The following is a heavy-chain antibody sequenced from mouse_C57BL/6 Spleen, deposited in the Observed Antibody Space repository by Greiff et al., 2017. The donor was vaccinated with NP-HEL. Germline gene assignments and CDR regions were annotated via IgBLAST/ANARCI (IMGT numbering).Heavy chain of an antibody. CDR3: ARGTAQVNFDY. J-gene: IGHJ2*01. D-gene: IGHD3-2*02. Sequence: VLLQQSGAELARPGASVKMSCKASGYTFTSYTMHWVKQRPGQGLEWIGYINPSSGYTKYNQKFKDKATLTADKSSSTAYMQLSSLTSEDSAVYYCARGTAQVNFDYWGQGTTLTVSS. CDR2: INPSSGYT. V-gene: IGHV1-4*01. CDR1: GYTFTSYT.